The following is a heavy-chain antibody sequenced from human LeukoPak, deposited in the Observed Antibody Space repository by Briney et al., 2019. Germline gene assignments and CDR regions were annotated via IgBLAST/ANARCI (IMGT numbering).Heavy chain of an antibody. CDR3: ARGPFGRYYYMDV. Sequence: GGSLRLSCAASGFTFSSYVMHWVRQAPDKGLEWVAFIRYDGSNKYYSDSVKGRFTISRDNAKNSLYLQMNSLRAEDTAVYYCARGPFGRYYYMDVWGKGTTVTISS. V-gene: IGHV3-30*02. J-gene: IGHJ6*03. D-gene: IGHD3-16*01. CDR2: IRYDGSNK. CDR1: GFTFSSYV.